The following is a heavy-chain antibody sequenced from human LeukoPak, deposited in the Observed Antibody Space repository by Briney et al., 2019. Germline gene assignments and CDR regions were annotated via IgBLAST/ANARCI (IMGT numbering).Heavy chain of an antibody. V-gene: IGHV4-39*07. CDR3: ARDQYYYDSSGYSFFDY. CDR2: IYYSGST. Sequence: SETLSLTCTVSGGSISSSSYYWGWIRQPPGKGLEWIGSIYYSGSTYYNPSLKSRVTISVDTSKNQFSLKLSSVTAADTAVYYCARDQYYYDSSGYSFFDYWGQGTLVTVSS. J-gene: IGHJ4*02. CDR1: GGSISSSSYY. D-gene: IGHD3-22*01.